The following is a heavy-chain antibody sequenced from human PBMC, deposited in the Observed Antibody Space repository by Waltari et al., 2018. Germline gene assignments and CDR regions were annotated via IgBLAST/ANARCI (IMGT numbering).Heavy chain of an antibody. CDR1: GASISSSNYY. Sequence: QLQLQESGPGLVKPSETLSLTCSVSGASISSSNYYWGWIRQPPGKGREGIGRMFNGGSTYYNPSLKSRVTISVDTSKNQFSLRLNSVTAADTAIYYCARHGYSGGWFDPWGQGTLVTVSS. V-gene: IGHV4-39*01. D-gene: IGHD4-17*01. J-gene: IGHJ5*02. CDR2: MFNGGST. CDR3: ARHGYSGGWFDP.